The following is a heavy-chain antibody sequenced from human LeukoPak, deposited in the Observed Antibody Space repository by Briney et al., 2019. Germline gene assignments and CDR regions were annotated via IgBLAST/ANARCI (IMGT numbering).Heavy chain of an antibody. D-gene: IGHD2/OR15-2a*01. CDR1: GGSIDSFF. CDR2: IYYSWST. V-gene: IGHV4-59*08. J-gene: IGHJ6*02. Sequence: SETLSLPCTVSGGSIDSFFWSCLPHPPGQGLEWIGNIYYSWSTNYNPPLKSRVPISVDTSKNQLSLSLTSVTAADTAVDYCARDRILDVWGQGTTVTVSS. CDR3: ARDRILDV.